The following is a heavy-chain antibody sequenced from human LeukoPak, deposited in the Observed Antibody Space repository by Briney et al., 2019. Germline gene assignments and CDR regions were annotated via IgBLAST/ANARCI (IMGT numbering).Heavy chain of an antibody. J-gene: IGHJ4*02. Sequence: SETLSLTCAVYGGSFSGYYWSWIRQPPGKGLEWIGEINHSGSTNYNPSLKSRVTISVDTSKNQFSLKLSSVTAADTAVYYCARSLGGAPVDYWGQGTLVTVSS. CDR2: INHSGST. CDR3: ARSLGGAPVDY. CDR1: GGSFSGYY. D-gene: IGHD1-26*01. V-gene: IGHV4-34*01.